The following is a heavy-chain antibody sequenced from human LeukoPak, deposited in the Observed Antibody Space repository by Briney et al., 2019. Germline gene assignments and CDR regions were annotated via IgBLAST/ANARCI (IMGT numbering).Heavy chain of an antibody. CDR3: SRGLDSRKLGY. CDR1: GGSISSYY. Sequence: SETLSLTCTVSGGSISSYYWSWIRQPAGKGLEWIGRIDSSGGTNYNPSLKSRVTMSVDTSENQLSLELTSVTAADTAVYFCSRGLDSRKLGYWGQGTLVTVSS. D-gene: IGHD3-22*01. J-gene: IGHJ4*02. CDR2: IDSSGGT. V-gene: IGHV4-4*07.